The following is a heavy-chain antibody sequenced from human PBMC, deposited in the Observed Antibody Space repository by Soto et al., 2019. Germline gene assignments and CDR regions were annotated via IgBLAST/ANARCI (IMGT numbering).Heavy chain of an antibody. CDR2: ISSSSSYI. CDR3: AKNYGDYYYGMDV. Sequence: GGSLRLSCAASGFTFSSYSMNWVRQAPGKGLEWVSSISSSSSYIYYADSVKGRFTISRDNAKNSLYLQMNSLRAEDTAVYYCAKNYGDYYYGMDVWGQGTTVTVSS. V-gene: IGHV3-21*01. J-gene: IGHJ6*02. CDR1: GFTFSSYS. D-gene: IGHD4-17*01.